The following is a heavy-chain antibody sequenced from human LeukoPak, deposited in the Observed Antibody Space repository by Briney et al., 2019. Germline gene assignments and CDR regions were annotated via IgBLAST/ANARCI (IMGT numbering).Heavy chain of an antibody. D-gene: IGHD6-19*01. CDR2: LNHAETT. CDR1: GGCISSYY. CDR3: ARDRGGSSGWSESFEY. V-gene: IGHV4-59*01. Sequence: SETLSLTCTASGGCISSYYWSWIRQSPGKGLEWIGYLNHAETTKYNPSLKSRVTITVDTSKYPLSLHLTSVTSADTAVYYWARDRGGSSGWSESFEYWGQGTLLTVSS. J-gene: IGHJ4*02.